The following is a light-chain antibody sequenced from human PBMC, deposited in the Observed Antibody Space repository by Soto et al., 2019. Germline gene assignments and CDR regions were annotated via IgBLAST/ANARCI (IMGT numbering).Light chain of an antibody. CDR3: QQSYSTLSIT. CDR1: ESISRH. J-gene: IGKJ5*01. CDR2: AAS. Sequence: DIQMTQSPSSLSASVGDRVTITCRASESISRHLNWYHQKPGKAPKLLIYAASSLQNGVPSRFSGSGSGTDFTLTISNLQPEDFATYYCQQSYSTLSITFGQGTRLEIK. V-gene: IGKV1-39*01.